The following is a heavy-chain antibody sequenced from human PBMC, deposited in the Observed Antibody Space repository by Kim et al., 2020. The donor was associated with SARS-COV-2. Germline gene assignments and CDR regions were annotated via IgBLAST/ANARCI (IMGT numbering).Heavy chain of an antibody. CDR1: GFTFTGHW. J-gene: IGHJ5*02. Sequence: GGSLRLSCAASGFTFTGHWMSWVRQTPGRGLECVASIKPDGSEKYYVDSVKGLFTISRDNTKHSVSLQMNSLRAEDTAVYYCARGDGWFLPWGQGTLVTV. CDR2: IKPDGSEK. V-gene: IGHV3-7*01. CDR3: ARGDGWFLP.